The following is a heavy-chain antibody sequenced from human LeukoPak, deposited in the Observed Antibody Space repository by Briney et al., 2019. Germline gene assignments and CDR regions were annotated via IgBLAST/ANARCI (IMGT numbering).Heavy chain of an antibody. CDR2: IKQDGSEN. J-gene: IGHJ4*02. V-gene: IGHV3-7*01. CDR3: TREDYGVDS. CDR1: GFTFSGFL. D-gene: IGHD3-16*01. Sequence: GGSLRLSCAASGFTFSGFLMSWVRQAPGKGLEWVANIKQDGSENYYVDSVKGRFIISRDNARNSLYLQMNSLRAEDTAMYYCTREDYGVDSWGQGTLVTVSS.